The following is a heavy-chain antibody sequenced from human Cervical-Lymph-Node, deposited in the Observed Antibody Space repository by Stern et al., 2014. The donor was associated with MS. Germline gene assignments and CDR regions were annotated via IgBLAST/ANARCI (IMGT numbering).Heavy chain of an antibody. Sequence: VQLVESEAEVKKPGASVNVSCKASGYTFSTYYMHWVRQAPGQGLEWMGIINPSGGTTIYAQKFQGRVTMTRDTSTGTVYMELSSLRAEDTAVYYCTRVKGGSLDYWGQGTLVTVSS. CDR3: TRVKGGSLDY. D-gene: IGHD1-26*01. J-gene: IGHJ4*02. CDR1: GYTFSTYY. V-gene: IGHV1-46*03. CDR2: INPSGGTT.